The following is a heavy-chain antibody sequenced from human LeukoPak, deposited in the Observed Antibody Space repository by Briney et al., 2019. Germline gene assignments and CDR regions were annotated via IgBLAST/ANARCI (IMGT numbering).Heavy chain of an antibody. V-gene: IGHV4-59*08. CDR3: ARSGSHAAAGDY. CDR2: IYYSGST. Sequence: SETLSLTCTVSGGSISSYYWSWIRQPPGKGLEWIGYIYYSGSTNYNPSLKSRVTISLDTSKNQFSLKLSSVTAADTAVYYCARSGSHAAAGDYWGQGTLVTVSS. CDR1: GGSISSYY. D-gene: IGHD2-15*01. J-gene: IGHJ4*02.